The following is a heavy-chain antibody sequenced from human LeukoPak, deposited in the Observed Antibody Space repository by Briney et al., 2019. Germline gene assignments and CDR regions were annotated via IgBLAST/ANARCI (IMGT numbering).Heavy chain of an antibody. CDR1: GYTFTDYY. CDR2: MNPNSGNT. J-gene: IGHJ3*02. Sequence: ASVKVSCKASGYTFTDYYMHWVRQAPGQGLEWMGWMNPNSGNTGYAQKFQGRVTMTRNTSISTAYMELSSLRSEDTAVYYCASGPYDSRGKDAFDIWGQGTMVTVSS. CDR3: ASGPYDSRGKDAFDI. V-gene: IGHV1-8*02. D-gene: IGHD3-22*01.